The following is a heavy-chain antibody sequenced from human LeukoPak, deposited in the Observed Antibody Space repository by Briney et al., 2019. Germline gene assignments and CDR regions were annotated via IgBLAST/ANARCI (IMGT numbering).Heavy chain of an antibody. Sequence: GGSLRLSCAASGFTFSSYEMNWVRQAPGKGLEWVSYISSSGSTIYYAHSVKGRFTISRDNAKNSLYLQMNSLRAEDTAVYYCAREASIYDFWSGYPRAVEDWGQGTLVTVSS. D-gene: IGHD3-3*01. CDR2: ISSSGSTI. CDR3: AREASIYDFWSGYPRAVED. J-gene: IGHJ4*02. CDR1: GFTFSSYE. V-gene: IGHV3-48*03.